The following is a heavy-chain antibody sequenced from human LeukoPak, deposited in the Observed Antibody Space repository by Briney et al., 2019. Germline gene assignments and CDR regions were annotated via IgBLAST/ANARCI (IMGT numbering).Heavy chain of an antibody. CDR1: GYTFTSYD. J-gene: IGHJ4*02. V-gene: IGHV1-8*01. CDR3: ARGRDYGGLENFDY. D-gene: IGHD4-23*01. CDR2: MNPNSGNT. Sequence: ASVKVSCKASGYTFTSYDINWLRQATGQGLDWMGWMNPNSGNTGYAQKFQGRVTMTRNTSISTAYMELSSLRSEDTAVYYCARGRDYGGLENFDYWGQGTLVTVSS.